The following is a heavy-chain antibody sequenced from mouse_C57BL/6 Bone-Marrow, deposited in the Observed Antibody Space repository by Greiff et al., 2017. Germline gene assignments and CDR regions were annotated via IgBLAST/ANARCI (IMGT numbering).Heavy chain of an antibody. CDR2: IDPSDGYT. D-gene: IGHD1-1*01. J-gene: IGHJ3*01. V-gene: IGHV1-50*01. Sequence: QVQLQQPGAELVKPGASVKLSCKASGYTFTTYWLQWLKQRPGQGLEWIGEIDPSDGYTNYNQKFKGKATLTVDTSSSTAYMQLSSLTSEDSAVYYCARFEYYGGSYEFACWGQGTLVTVSA. CDR1: GYTFTTYW. CDR3: ARFEYYGGSYEFAC.